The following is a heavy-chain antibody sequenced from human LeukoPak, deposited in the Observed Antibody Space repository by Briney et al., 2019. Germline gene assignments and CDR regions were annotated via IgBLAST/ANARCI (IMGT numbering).Heavy chain of an antibody. CDR1: GGSISSYY. V-gene: IGHV4-59*08. CDR2: IYYSGST. CDR3: ARLGNSGFFQH. D-gene: IGHD4-23*01. J-gene: IGHJ1*01. Sequence: SETLSLTCTVSGGSISSYYWSWIRQPPGKGLEWVGYIYYSGSTNYNPSLKSRVTISLDTSKNQFSLKLNSVTAADTAVYYCARLGNSGFFQHWGQGTLVTVSS.